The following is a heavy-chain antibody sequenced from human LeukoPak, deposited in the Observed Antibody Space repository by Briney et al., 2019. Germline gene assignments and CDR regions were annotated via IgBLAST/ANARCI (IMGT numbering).Heavy chain of an antibody. CDR2: MNPNSGNT. CDR3: ARIYYDSSGDAFDI. V-gene: IGHV1-8*01. J-gene: IGHJ3*02. CDR1: GYTFTSYD. Sequence: ASVKVSCKASGYTFTSYDINWVRQATGQGLEWMGWMNPNSGNTGYAQKFQGRVTMTRNTSISTAYMELSSLRSEDTAAYYCARIYYDSSGDAFDIWGQGTMVTVSS. D-gene: IGHD3-22*01.